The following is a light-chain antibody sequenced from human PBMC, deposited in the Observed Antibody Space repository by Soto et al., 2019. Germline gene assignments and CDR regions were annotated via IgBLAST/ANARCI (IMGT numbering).Light chain of an antibody. CDR1: NSDIGIYNL. J-gene: IGLJ2*01. CDR2: EFA. V-gene: IGLV2-23*02. CDR3: CSYAGTTTFVV. Sequence: QSALTQPASVSGSPGQSITISCTGTNSDIGIYNLVSWYQQHPGKVPKVIIYEFAKRPSGVSDRFSGSKSGNTASLTISGLQAEDEADYYCCSYAGTTTFVVFGGGTKLTVL.